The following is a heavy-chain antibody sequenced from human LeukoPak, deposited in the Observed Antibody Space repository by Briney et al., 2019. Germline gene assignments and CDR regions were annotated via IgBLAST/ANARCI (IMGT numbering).Heavy chain of an antibody. CDR3: ARGRGYCSGGSCYRPYYYGMDV. J-gene: IGHJ6*02. V-gene: IGHV3-30-3*01. CDR1: GFTFSSYA. CDR2: ISYDGSNK. D-gene: IGHD2-15*01. Sequence: PGGSLRLSCAASGFTFSSYAMHWVRQAPGKGLEWVAVISYDGSNKYYADSVKGRFTISRDNSKNTLYLQMNSLRSEDTAVYYCARGRGYCSGGSCYRPYYYGMDVWGQGTTVTVSS.